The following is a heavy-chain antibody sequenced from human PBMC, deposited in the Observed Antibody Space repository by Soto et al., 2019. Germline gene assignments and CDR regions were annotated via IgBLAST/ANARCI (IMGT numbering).Heavy chain of an antibody. D-gene: IGHD2-15*01. Sequence: SETLPLTCSVSGGSISTYYWSWIRQPPGKGLEWIGYIYYSGSTYYNPSLKSRVTISVDTSKNQFSLKLSSVTAADTAVYYCARESCSGGSCYSGINWFDPWGQGTLVTVSS. V-gene: IGHV4-59*01. CDR3: ARESCSGGSCYSGINWFDP. CDR1: GGSISTYY. J-gene: IGHJ5*02. CDR2: IYYSGST.